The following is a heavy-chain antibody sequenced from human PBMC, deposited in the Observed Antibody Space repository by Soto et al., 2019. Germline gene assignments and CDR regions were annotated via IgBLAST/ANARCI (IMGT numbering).Heavy chain of an antibody. CDR3: AKRPGITIFGVAPNWFDP. CDR2: ISGSGGST. Sequence: EVQLLESGGGLVQPGGSLRLSCAASGFTFSSYAMSWVRQAPGKGLEWVSAISGSGGSTYYADSVKGRFTISRDNSKNTLYLQMNSLRAEDTAVYYCAKRPGITIFGVAPNWFDPWGQGTLVTVSS. CDR1: GFTFSSYA. D-gene: IGHD3-3*01. V-gene: IGHV3-23*01. J-gene: IGHJ5*02.